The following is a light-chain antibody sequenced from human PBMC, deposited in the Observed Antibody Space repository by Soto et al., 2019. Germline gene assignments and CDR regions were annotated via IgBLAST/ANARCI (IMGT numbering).Light chain of an antibody. CDR1: QSISSY. CDR2: DAS. Sequence: EVVLTQSPATLSLSPGERATISCRASQSISSYLAWYQQKPGQAPRLLIYDASNRATGIPVRFSGSGSGTDFTLTISSLEPEDFALYYCQQRNNWPITFGQGTRLEIK. CDR3: QQRNNWPIT. V-gene: IGKV3-11*01. J-gene: IGKJ5*01.